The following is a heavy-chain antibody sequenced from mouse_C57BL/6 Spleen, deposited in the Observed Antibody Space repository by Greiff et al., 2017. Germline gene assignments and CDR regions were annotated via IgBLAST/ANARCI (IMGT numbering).Heavy chain of an antibody. CDR2: INPGSGGT. CDR3: ARERDGSSPTWFAY. V-gene: IGHV1-54*01. CDR1: GYAFTNYL. D-gene: IGHD1-1*01. Sequence: QVQLKESGAELVRPGTSVKVSCKASGYAFTNYLIEWVKQRPGQGLEWIGVINPGSGGTNYNEKFKGKATLTADKSSSTAYMQLSSLTSEDSAVYFCARERDGSSPTWFAYWGQGTLVTVSA. J-gene: IGHJ3*01.